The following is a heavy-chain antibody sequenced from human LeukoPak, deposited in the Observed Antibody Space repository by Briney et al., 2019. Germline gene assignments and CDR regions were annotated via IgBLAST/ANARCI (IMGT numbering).Heavy chain of an antibody. CDR2: IYPGDSDT. D-gene: IGHD3-10*01. CDR3: ARWGRITMVRGVMNWFDP. V-gene: IGHV5-51*01. Sequence: GESLKISSKGSGYSFTSYWIGWVRQMPGKGLEWMGIIYPGDSDTRYSPSFQGQVTISADKSISTAYLQWSSLKASDTAMYYCARWGRITMVRGVMNWFDPWGQGTLVTVSS. CDR1: GYSFTSYW. J-gene: IGHJ5*02.